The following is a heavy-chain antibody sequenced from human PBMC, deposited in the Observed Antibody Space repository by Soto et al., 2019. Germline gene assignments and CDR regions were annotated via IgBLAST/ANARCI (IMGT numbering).Heavy chain of an antibody. CDR1: GYTFTGYD. CDR3: ARPPTNYDFLTDTNTGFHN. D-gene: IGHD3-9*01. J-gene: IGHJ4*02. CDR2: INPNSGGT. V-gene: IGHV1-2*04. Sequence: ASVKVSCKASGYTFTGYDMHWVRQAPGQGLEWMGWINPNSGGTNYAQKFQGWVTMTRDTSISTAYMELSRLRSDDTAVYYCARPPTNYDFLTDTNTGFHNWGQETLVTVS.